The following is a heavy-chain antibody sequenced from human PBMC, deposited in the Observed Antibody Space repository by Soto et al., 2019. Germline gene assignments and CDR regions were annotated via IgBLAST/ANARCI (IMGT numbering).Heavy chain of an antibody. Sequence: SETLSLTCAVSGGSISSGGYSWSWIRQPPGKGLEWIGYIYHSGSTYYNPSLKSRVTISVDRSKNQFSLKLSSVTAADTAVYYCARNIAAAVLGAFDIWGQGTMVTVSS. CDR2: IYHSGST. D-gene: IGHD6-13*01. CDR3: ARNIAAAVLGAFDI. CDR1: GGSISSGGYS. V-gene: IGHV4-30-2*01. J-gene: IGHJ3*02.